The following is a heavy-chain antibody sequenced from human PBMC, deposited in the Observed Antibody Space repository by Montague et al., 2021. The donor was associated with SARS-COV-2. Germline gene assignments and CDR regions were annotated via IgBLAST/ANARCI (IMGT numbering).Heavy chain of an antibody. CDR1: GGSFSGYY. Sequence: SETLSLTCAVYGGSFSGYYWSWIRQPPGKGLEWIGSIYYSGSTYYSPSLKSRVTISVDTSKNQFSLKLSSVTAADTAVYCCARHPLGYCSSTSCYVGWGQGTLVTVSS. V-gene: IGHV4-34*01. CDR2: IYYSGST. CDR3: ARHPLGYCSSTSCYVG. D-gene: IGHD2-2*01. J-gene: IGHJ4*02.